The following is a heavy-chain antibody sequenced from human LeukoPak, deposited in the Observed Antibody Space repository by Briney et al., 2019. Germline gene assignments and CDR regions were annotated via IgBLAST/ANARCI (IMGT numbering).Heavy chain of an antibody. CDR2: IYYSGST. CDR3: ARDMTDWWFDP. Sequence: PSEALSLTCTVSGGSISSGGYYWSWIRQHPGKGLEWIGYIYYSGSTHYNPSLKSRVTISVDTSKNQFSLKLSSVTAADTAVYYCARDMTDWWFDPWGQGTLVTVSS. D-gene: IGHD3-9*01. CDR1: GGSISSGGYY. J-gene: IGHJ5*02. V-gene: IGHV4-31*03.